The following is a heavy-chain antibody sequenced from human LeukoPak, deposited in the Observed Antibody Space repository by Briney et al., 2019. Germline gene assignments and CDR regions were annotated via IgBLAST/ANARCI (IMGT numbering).Heavy chain of an antibody. CDR1: GYTFTGYY. Sequence: ASVKVSCKASGYTFTGYYMHWVRQAPGQGLEWMGWINPNSGGTNYAQKFQGRVTMTRDTSISTAYMELSRLRSDDMAVYYCARNGIGSDIVVVPDHWGQGTLVTVSS. CDR3: ARNGIGSDIVVVPDH. D-gene: IGHD2-2*01. J-gene: IGHJ4*02. CDR2: INPNSGGT. V-gene: IGHV1-2*02.